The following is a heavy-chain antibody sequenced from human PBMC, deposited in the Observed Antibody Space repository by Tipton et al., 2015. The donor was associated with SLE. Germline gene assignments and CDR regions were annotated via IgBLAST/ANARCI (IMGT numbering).Heavy chain of an antibody. D-gene: IGHD6-19*01. J-gene: IGHJ4*02. CDR1: GASITSSAYY. CDR2: LYYGGRT. Sequence: TLSLTCTVSGASITSSAYYWGWVRQPPGKGLEWIGSLYYGGRTFYSPPLKSRVTISLDTSKNQVSLKLNSVTAADTAVYYCARGRIAVAGNHFDYWGQGTLVTVSS. V-gene: IGHV4-39*07. CDR3: ARGRIAVAGNHFDY.